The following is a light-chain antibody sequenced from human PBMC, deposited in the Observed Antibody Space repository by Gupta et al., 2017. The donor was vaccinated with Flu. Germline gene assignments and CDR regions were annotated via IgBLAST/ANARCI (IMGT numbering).Light chain of an antibody. CDR2: DYS. CDR1: NSNIGRYG. V-gene: IGLV1-44*01. Sequence: VTFSCSGTNSNIGRYGVDWFQQLPGTAPNLIIYDYSDRPSGGPDRFSGSKSGTSASMAISGLQSEDEADYYCAVWDDSLRGHYVFGAGTKVTVL. CDR3: AVWDDSLRGHYV. J-gene: IGLJ1*01.